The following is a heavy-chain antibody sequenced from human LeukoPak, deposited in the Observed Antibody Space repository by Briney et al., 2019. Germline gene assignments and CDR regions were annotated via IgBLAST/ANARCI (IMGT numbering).Heavy chain of an antibody. D-gene: IGHD3-3*01. V-gene: IGHV3-23*01. Sequence: PGGSLRLSCAASGFTFRSYALSWVRQAPGKGLEWVSAISGSGGSTYYADSVKGRFTISRDNSKNTLYLQMNSLRAEDTAVYYCAKRGSGYNHFDYWGQGTLVTVSS. CDR3: AKRGSGYNHFDY. J-gene: IGHJ4*02. CDR1: GFTFRSYA. CDR2: ISGSGGST.